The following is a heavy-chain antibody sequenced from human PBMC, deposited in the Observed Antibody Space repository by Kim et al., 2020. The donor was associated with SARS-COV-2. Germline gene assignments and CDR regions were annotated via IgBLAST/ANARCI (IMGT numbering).Heavy chain of an antibody. D-gene: IGHD1-1*01. CDR3: AKDLPQPHDAFDI. V-gene: IGHV3-23*01. J-gene: IGHJ3*02. Sequence: AHSVKGRFTNARYNSKNTLYLQMNSLRAEDTAVYYCAKDLPQPHDAFDIWGQGTMVTVSS.